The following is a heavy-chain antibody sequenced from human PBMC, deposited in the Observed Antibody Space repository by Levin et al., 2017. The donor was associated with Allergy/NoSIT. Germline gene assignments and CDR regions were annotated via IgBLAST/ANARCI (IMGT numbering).Heavy chain of an antibody. V-gene: IGHV3-30*04. CDR3: ARDWGLRFLESCMDG. Sequence: GGSLRLSCAASGFTFSSYAMHWVRQAPGKGLEWVAVISYDGSNKYYADSVKGRFTISRDNSKNTLYLQMNSLRAEDTAVYYCARDWGLRFLESCMDGWGQGTTVTVSS. D-gene: IGHD3-3*01. J-gene: IGHJ6*02. CDR2: ISYDGSNK. CDR1: GFTFSSYA.